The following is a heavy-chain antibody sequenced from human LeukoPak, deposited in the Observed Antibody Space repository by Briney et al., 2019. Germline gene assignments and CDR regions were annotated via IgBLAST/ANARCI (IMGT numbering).Heavy chain of an antibody. D-gene: IGHD3-22*01. J-gene: IGHJ4*02. V-gene: IGHV1-2*02. CDR1: GYTFTAYY. CDR2: FNPNSGGT. Sequence: VSEKVSCKASGYTFTAYYIQWVRQPPAQGLECMGWFNPNSGGTNDAQEFQRRVPMTRDTSISTAYMELRRLRSDDTAVYYCAREYYFDNSGYYGVGDYWGQGTLVTVSS. CDR3: AREYYFDNSGYYGVGDY.